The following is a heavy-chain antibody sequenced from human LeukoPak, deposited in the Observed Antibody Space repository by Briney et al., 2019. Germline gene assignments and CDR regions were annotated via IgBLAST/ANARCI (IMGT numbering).Heavy chain of an antibody. CDR3: ARGPSIRGSYPTALYFDY. D-gene: IGHD1-26*01. J-gene: IGHJ4*02. V-gene: IGHV3-23*01. CDR1: GFTFSSYG. CDR2: ISGSGGGT. Sequence: GGSLRLSCAASGFTFSSYGMSWVRQAPGKGLEWVSAISGSGGGTYYTDSVKGRFTISRDNSKNTLYLQMNSLRVEDTAVYYCARGPSIRGSYPTALYFDYWGQGTLVTVSS.